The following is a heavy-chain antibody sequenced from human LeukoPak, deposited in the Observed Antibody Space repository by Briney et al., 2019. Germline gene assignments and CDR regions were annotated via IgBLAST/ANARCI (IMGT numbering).Heavy chain of an antibody. Sequence: GASVKVSCKASGGTFSSYAISWVRQAPGQGLEWMGRIIPIFGTANYAQKFQGRITITADESTSTAYMELSSLRSEDTAVYYCASPVAVLRFLEWLPIEGYYYYGMDVWGQGTTVTVSS. J-gene: IGHJ6*02. CDR1: GGTFSSYA. V-gene: IGHV1-69*13. CDR3: ASPVAVLRFLEWLPIEGYYYYGMDV. D-gene: IGHD3-3*01. CDR2: IIPIFGTA.